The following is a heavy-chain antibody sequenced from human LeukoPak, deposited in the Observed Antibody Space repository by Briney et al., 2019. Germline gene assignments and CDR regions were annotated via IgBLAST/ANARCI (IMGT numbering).Heavy chain of an antibody. D-gene: IGHD3-22*01. Sequence: ASVKVSCKASGYTFTSYGISWVRQVPGQGLEWMGWISAYNGNTNYAQKLQGRVTMITDTSTSTAYMELRSLRSDDTAVYYCARTIVVAITGEDMDVWGKGTTVTVSS. CDR3: ARTIVVAITGEDMDV. CDR2: ISAYNGNT. V-gene: IGHV1-18*01. J-gene: IGHJ6*03. CDR1: GYTFTSYG.